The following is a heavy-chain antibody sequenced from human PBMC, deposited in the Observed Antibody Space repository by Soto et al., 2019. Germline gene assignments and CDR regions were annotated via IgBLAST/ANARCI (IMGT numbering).Heavy chain of an antibody. J-gene: IGHJ4*02. V-gene: IGHV3-30*18. Sequence: GGSLRLSCAASGFTFSSYGMHWVRQAPGKGLEWVAVISYDGSNKYYADSVKGRFTISRDNSKNTLYLQMNSLRAEDTAVYYCAKDLGSGYYYGGGYWGQGTLVTVSS. CDR3: AKDLGSGYYYGGGY. D-gene: IGHD3-22*01. CDR2: ISYDGSNK. CDR1: GFTFSSYG.